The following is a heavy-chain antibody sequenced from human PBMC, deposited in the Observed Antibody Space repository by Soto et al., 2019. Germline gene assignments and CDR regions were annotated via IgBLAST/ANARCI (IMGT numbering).Heavy chain of an antibody. D-gene: IGHD5-12*01. CDR1: GFTFSSYA. CDR3: ATSSGYDSSEGDSGAFDI. CDR2: ISGSGGST. J-gene: IGHJ3*02. Sequence: GGSLRLSCAASGFTFSSYAMSWVRQAPGKGLEWVSAISGSGGSTYYADSVKGRFTISRDNSKNTLYLQMNSLRAEDTAVYYCATSSGYDSSEGDSGAFDIWGQGTMVTVSS. V-gene: IGHV3-23*01.